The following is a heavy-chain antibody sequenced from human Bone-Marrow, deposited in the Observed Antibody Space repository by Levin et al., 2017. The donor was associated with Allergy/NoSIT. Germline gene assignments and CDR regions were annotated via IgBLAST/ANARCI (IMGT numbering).Heavy chain of an antibody. CDR1: GFAFSSYG. V-gene: IGHV3-33*01. CDR3: ARWQTLYDSCASH. D-gene: IGHD3-22*01. CDR2: IWYDGSFK. J-gene: IGHJ4*02. Sequence: GESLKISCAASGFAFSSYGMHWVRQAPGKGLEWVAIIWYDGSFKYYPESVRGRFTVSRDNSKNTLFLEINDLRADDTAVYYCARWQTLYDSCASHWGQGTLVTVSS.